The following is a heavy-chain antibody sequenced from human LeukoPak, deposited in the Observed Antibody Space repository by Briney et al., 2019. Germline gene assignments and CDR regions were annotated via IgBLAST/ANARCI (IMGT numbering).Heavy chain of an antibody. CDR3: ARVAYYYDSSGQYYFDY. J-gene: IGHJ4*02. CDR1: GYSIRNTYY. CDR2: IYHSGGT. D-gene: IGHD3-22*01. Sequence: SETLSLTCTVSGYSIRNTYYWGWIRQPPGKGLEWIGSIYHSGGTYYNPSLQSRVTISVDTSKNQFSLKLSSVTAADTAVYYCARVAYYYDSSGQYYFDYWGQGTLVTVSS. V-gene: IGHV4-38-2*02.